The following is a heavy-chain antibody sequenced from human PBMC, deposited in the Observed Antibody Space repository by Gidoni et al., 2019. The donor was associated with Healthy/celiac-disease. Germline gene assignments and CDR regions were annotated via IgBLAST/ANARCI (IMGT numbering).Heavy chain of an antibody. CDR3: ARGLWGYGGNSDYYYGMDV. D-gene: IGHD2-21*02. CDR2: IIPIFGTA. J-gene: IGHJ6*02. Sequence: QVQLVQSGAEVKKPGSSVQVSFMPSGGTFSSYAISWVRQAPGQGLEWMGGIIPIFGTANYAQKFQGRVTITADESTSTAYMELSSLRSEDTAVYYCARGLWGYGGNSDYYYGMDVWGQGTTVTVSS. CDR1: GGTFSSYA. V-gene: IGHV1-69*01.